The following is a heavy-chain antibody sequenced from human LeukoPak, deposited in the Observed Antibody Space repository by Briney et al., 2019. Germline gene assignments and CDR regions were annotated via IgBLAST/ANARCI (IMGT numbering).Heavy chain of an antibody. Sequence: GGSLRLSCAASGFTFSSYAMHWVRQAPGKGLEWVAVISYDGSNKYYADSVKGRFSISRDNAKNSLYLQMNSLRAEDTAVYYCASHTARSSFDFWGQGTLVTVSS. D-gene: IGHD5-18*01. CDR1: GFTFSSYA. CDR2: ISYDGSNK. J-gene: IGHJ3*01. V-gene: IGHV3-30*14. CDR3: ASHTARSSFDF.